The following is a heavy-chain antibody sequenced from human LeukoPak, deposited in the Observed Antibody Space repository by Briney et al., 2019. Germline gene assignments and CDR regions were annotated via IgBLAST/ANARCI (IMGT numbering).Heavy chain of an antibody. CDR3: ARVKSIVVVYGMDV. CDR1: GYTFTSYD. Sequence: ASVKVSCKASGYTFTSYDINWVRQATGQGLEWMGWMNPNRGNTGYAQKFQGGVTMTRNTSISTAYMELSSLRSEDTAVYYCARVKSIVVVYGMDVWGQGTTVTVSS. J-gene: IGHJ6*02. D-gene: IGHD2-15*01. V-gene: IGHV1-8*01. CDR2: MNPNRGNT.